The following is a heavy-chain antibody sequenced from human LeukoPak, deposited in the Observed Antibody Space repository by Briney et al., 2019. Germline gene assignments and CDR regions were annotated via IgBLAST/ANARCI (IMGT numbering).Heavy chain of an antibody. D-gene: IGHD1-1*01. V-gene: IGHV3-11*04. J-gene: IGHJ4*02. CDR3: ARDQRHWTSTGVDY. Sequence: GGSLRLSCAASGFTFSDFYMSWIRQAPGRGLEWVSYISSSGSTIYYADSVKGRFTISRDNDKNSLYLQMNSLRAEDTAVYYCARDQRHWTSTGVDYWGQGTLVTVSS. CDR1: GFTFSDFY. CDR2: ISSSGSTI.